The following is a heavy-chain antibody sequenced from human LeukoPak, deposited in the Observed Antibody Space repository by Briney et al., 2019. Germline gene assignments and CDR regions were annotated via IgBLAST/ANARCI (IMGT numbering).Heavy chain of an antibody. D-gene: IGHD3-22*01. J-gene: IGHJ4*02. CDR2: IYTSGST. CDR1: GGSISSGSYY. Sequence: PSETLSLTCTVSGGSISSGSYYWSWIRQPAGKGLEWIGRIYTSGSTNYNPSLKSRVTISVDTSKNQFSLKLSSVTAADTAVYYCARGSGYLLDRVYWGQGTLVTVSS. V-gene: IGHV4-61*02. CDR3: ARGSGYLLDRVY.